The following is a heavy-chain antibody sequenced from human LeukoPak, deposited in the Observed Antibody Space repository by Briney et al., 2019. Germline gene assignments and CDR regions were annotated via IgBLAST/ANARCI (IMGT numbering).Heavy chain of an antibody. CDR3: ARVLAKYGTAPMDV. V-gene: IGHV3-30*03. CDR2: ISYDGSNK. D-gene: IGHD4-17*01. CDR1: GFTFSSYG. Sequence: GGSLRLSCAASGFTFSSYGMHWVRQAPGKGLEWVAVISYDGSNKYYADSVKGRFTISRDNAKNSLFLQMKSLRAEDTAVYYCARVLAKYGTAPMDVWGKGTTVTVSS. J-gene: IGHJ6*03.